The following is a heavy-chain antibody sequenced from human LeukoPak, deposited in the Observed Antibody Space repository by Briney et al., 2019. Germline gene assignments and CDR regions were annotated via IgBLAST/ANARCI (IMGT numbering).Heavy chain of an antibody. J-gene: IGHJ4*02. CDR1: GFTFSSYA. Sequence: GGSLRLSCAASGFTFSSYAMSWVRQAPGKGLEWVSAISGSGGSTYYADSVKGRFTISRDNSKNTLYLQMNSLRAEDTAVYYCAKDALGYCSGGSCHAMGGWGQGTLVTVSS. V-gene: IGHV3-23*01. CDR2: ISGSGGST. D-gene: IGHD2-15*01. CDR3: AKDALGYCSGGSCHAMGG.